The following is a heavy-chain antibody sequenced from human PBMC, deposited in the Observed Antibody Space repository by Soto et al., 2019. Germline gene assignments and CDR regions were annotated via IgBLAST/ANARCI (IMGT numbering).Heavy chain of an antibody. Sequence: QVQLVQSGAEVKKPGASVKVSCKASGYNFISNAIHWVRQAPGQRLEWMGWINGGDGRTQYSQSCLSSVSISGDTPAIPSYGGLKILRPEARGVYSCARGLQVSADYRGKRTMLTV. CDR2: INGGDGRT. V-gene: IGHV1-3*01. CDR1: GYNFISNA. D-gene: IGHD5-18*01. J-gene: IGHJ4*02. CDR3: ARGLQVSADY.